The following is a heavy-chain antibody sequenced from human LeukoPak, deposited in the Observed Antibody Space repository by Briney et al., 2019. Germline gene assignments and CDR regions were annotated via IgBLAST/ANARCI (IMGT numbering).Heavy chain of an antibody. CDR3: TRVKSRGYCGGDCYPGGY. CDR2: IRSKAYGGTT. D-gene: IGHD2-21*02. CDR1: RFTFSSFT. Sequence: GGSLRLSCAASRFTFSSFTMHWVRQAPGKGLEWVGFIRSKAYGGTTEYAASVKGRFTISRDDSKSIAYLQMNSLKTEDTAVYYCTRVKSRGYCGGDCYPGGYWGQGTLVTVSS. V-gene: IGHV3-49*04. J-gene: IGHJ4*02.